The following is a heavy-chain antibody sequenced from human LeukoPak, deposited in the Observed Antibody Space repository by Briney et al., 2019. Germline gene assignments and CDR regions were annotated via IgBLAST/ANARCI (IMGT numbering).Heavy chain of an antibody. CDR3: ARDRGSGWFDP. V-gene: IGHV4-4*07. Sequence: PSETLSLTCTVSGGSISSYYWRWVRQPPGKGVEWIGRISNSGSTNYNPSLKSRLTLSVDTSKNQFSLKLISVTAADTAVYYCARDRGSGWFDPWGQGTLVTVSS. D-gene: IGHD5-24*01. J-gene: IGHJ5*02. CDR2: ISNSGST. CDR1: GGSISSYY.